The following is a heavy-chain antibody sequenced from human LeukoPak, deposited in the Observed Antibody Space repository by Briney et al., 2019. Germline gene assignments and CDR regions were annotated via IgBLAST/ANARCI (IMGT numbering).Heavy chain of an antibody. CDR3: ARDYDILTGMDV. CDR1: GFTFNSYT. CDR2: IVSHGRAI. D-gene: IGHD3-9*01. Sequence: GGSLRLSCAASGFTFNSYTMNWVRQAPGKGLEWVSYIVSHGRAIYYADSVKGRFTISRDNAQNSLFLHMNSLRAEDTAVYYCARDYDILTGMDVWGQGTTVTVSS. V-gene: IGHV3-48*01. J-gene: IGHJ6*02.